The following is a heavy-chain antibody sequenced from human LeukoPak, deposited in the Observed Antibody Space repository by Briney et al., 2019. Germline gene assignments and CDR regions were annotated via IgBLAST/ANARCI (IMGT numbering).Heavy chain of an antibody. J-gene: IGHJ4*02. CDR1: GYTFTGYY. Sequence: ASVKVSCKASGYTFTGYYMHWVRQAPGQGLEWMGWINPNSGGTNYAQKFEGWVTMTRDTSISTAYMELSRLRSDDTAVYYCARDRGNQRYDYWGQGTLVTVSS. CDR3: ARDRGNQRYDY. D-gene: IGHD1-14*01. V-gene: IGHV1-2*04. CDR2: INPNSGGT.